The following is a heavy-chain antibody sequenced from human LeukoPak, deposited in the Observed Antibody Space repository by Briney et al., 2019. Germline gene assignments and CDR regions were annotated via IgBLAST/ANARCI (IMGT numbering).Heavy chain of an antibody. V-gene: IGHV1-46*01. CDR2: INPSGGST. D-gene: IGHD3-16*02. CDR3: ARYMITFGGVIFYFDY. J-gene: IGHJ4*02. CDR1: GYTFTSYY. Sequence: ASVKVSCKASGYTFTSYYMHWVRQAPGQGLEWMGMINPSGGSTSYAQKLRGRVTMTTDTSTSTAYMELRSLRSDDTAVYYCARYMITFGGVIFYFDYWGQGTLVTVSS.